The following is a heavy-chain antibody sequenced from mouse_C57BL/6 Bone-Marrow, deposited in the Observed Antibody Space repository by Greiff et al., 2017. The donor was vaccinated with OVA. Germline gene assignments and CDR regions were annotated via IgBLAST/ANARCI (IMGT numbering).Heavy chain of an antibody. CDR2: IHPNSGST. J-gene: IGHJ3*01. D-gene: IGHD1-1*01. V-gene: IGHV1-64*01. Sequence: QVQLQQPGAELVKPGASVKLSCKASGYTFTSYCMHWVKQRPGQGLEWIGMIHPNSGSTNYNEKFTSKATLTVDKSSSTAYMQLSSMTAEYCAIYYCARGYYTVWFADWGQGTLVTVSA. CDR1: GYTFTSYC. CDR3: ARGYYTVWFAD.